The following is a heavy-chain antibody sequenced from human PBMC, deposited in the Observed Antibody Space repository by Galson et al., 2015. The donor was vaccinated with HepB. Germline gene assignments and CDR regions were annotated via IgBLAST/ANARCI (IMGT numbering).Heavy chain of an antibody. Sequence: SVKVSCKASGYTFTSYGISWVRQAPGQGLEWMGWISALNGKTDYAQKVQGRVTMTTDTSTSTAYMELRSLRSDDTAVYYCARARDFWSGYYKVSYMDVWGKGTTVTVSS. CDR1: GYTFTSYG. CDR2: ISALNGKT. D-gene: IGHD3-3*01. V-gene: IGHV1-18*01. CDR3: ARARDFWSGYYKVSYMDV. J-gene: IGHJ6*04.